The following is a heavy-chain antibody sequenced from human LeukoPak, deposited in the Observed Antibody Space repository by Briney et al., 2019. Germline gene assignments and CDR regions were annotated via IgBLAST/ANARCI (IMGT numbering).Heavy chain of an antibody. CDR2: IYYSGST. CDR1: GGSISSYY. CDR3: ARRARENWYFDL. Sequence: PSETLSLTCTVSGGSISSYYWSWIRQPPGKGLEWIGYIYYSGSTNYIPSLRSRLTISVDTSQNQFSLKLSSVTAADTAVYYCARRARENWYFDLWGRGTLVTVSS. J-gene: IGHJ2*01. V-gene: IGHV4-59*08.